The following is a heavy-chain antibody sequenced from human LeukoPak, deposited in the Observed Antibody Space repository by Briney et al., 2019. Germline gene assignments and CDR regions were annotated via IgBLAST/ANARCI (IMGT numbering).Heavy chain of an antibody. Sequence: PSQTLSLTCTVSDGSISSGGYYWSWIRQHPGKGLEWIGYIYYSGSTYYNPSLKSRVTISVDTSKNQFSLKLSSVTAADTAVYYCARSRGMVRGVFDYWGQGTLVTVSS. CDR3: ARSRGMVRGVFDY. J-gene: IGHJ4*02. V-gene: IGHV4-31*03. CDR2: IYYSGST. D-gene: IGHD3-10*01. CDR1: DGSISSGGYY.